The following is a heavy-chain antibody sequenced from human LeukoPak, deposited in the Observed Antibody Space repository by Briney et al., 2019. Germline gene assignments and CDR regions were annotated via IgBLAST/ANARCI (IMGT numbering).Heavy chain of an antibody. CDR3: ARDEEGDYDFDY. CDR1: GFTFSSYE. V-gene: IGHV3-48*03. CDR2: ISSSGNTI. J-gene: IGHJ4*02. D-gene: IGHD4-17*01. Sequence: QSGGSLRLSCAASGFTFSSYEMNWVRQAPGKGLEWVSHISSSGNTIHYADSVKGRFTVSRDNAKNSVYLQMNSLRAEDTAVYYCARDEEGDYDFDYWGQGTLVTVSS.